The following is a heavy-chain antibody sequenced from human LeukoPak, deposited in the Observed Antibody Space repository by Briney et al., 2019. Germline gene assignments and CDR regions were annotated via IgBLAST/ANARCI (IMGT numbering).Heavy chain of an antibody. Sequence: ASVKLSCKASGYTFTSYDINWVRQATGQGPEWMGWMNPNSGNTGYAQQFQGRVTMTRTTSTSTAYMELSSLRSDDTAVYYCDRGWFGQLLQDYWGQGTLVTVSS. CDR3: DRGWFGQLLQDY. J-gene: IGHJ4*02. D-gene: IGHD3-10*01. V-gene: IGHV1-8*01. CDR1: GYTFTSYD. CDR2: MNPNSGNT.